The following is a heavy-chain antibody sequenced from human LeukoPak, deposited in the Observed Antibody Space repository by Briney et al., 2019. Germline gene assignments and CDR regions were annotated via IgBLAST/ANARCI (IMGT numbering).Heavy chain of an antibody. Sequence: GGSLRLSCAASGFTFSSNPMHWVRQAPGEGLEWVAVTSHDENNKYYADSVKGRFTISRDNSKNTLYLQMNSLRTEDTAVYYCAKDVFGGIDYWGQGTLVTVSS. CDR2: TSHDENNK. V-gene: IGHV3-30-3*01. CDR1: GFTFSSNP. D-gene: IGHD3-10*01. CDR3: AKDVFGGIDY. J-gene: IGHJ4*02.